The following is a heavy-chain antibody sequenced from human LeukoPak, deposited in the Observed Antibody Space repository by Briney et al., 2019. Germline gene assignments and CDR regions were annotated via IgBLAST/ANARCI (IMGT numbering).Heavy chain of an antibody. V-gene: IGHV3-23*01. CDR2: ISGSGGST. Sequence: GGSLRLSCAASGFTFSSYAMSWVRQAPGKGLEWVSAISGSGGSTYYADSGKGRFTISRDTSKNTLYLQMNSLRAEDTAVYYCANAASSFVVVWWFDYWGQGTLVTVSS. J-gene: IGHJ4*02. CDR3: ANAASSFVVVWWFDY. CDR1: GFTFSSYA. D-gene: IGHD2-15*01.